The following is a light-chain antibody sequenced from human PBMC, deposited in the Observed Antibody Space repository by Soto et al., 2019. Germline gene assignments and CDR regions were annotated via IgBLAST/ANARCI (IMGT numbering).Light chain of an antibody. CDR2: DVS. J-gene: IGLJ1*01. CDR1: SSDVGGYNF. V-gene: IGLV2-14*03. CDR3: SSYTTTSTPYV. Sequence: SDLAQAASVSGSPGQSIPISCTGTSSDVGGYNFVSWYQQLPGKVPKLLIYDVSIRPSGISHRFSGSKSGNTASLTISGLQAEDEGDYYCSSYTTTSTPYVFGTGTKVTVL.